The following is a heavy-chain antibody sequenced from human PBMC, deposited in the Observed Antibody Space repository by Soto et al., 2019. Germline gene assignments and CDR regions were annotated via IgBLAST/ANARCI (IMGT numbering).Heavy chain of an antibody. V-gene: IGHV1-69*12. CDR3: ASSRYCSSTSCPPYSFGYYYYGMDV. CDR1: GGTFSSYA. CDR2: IIPIFGTA. D-gene: IGHD2-2*01. Sequence: QVQLVQSGAEVKKPGSSVKVSCKASGGTFSSYAISLVRQSPGQGLEWMGGIIPIFGTANYAQKFQGRVTITADESTSTAYREMSSLRSEETAVYYCASSRYCSSTSCPPYSFGYYYYGMDVWGQGTTVTVSS. J-gene: IGHJ6*02.